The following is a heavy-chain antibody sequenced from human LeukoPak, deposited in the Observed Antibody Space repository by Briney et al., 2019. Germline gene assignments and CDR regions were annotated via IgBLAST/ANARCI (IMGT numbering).Heavy chain of an antibody. CDR3: AKAIYGSWYVGIDH. CDR2: ISGSGRNT. Sequence: GGSLRLSCAASGFTFSSYAMSWVRQAPGKGLEWVSGISGSGRNTYYADSVKGRFTISRDNSKNTLYLQMNSLRAEDTAVYYCAKAIYGSWYVGIDHWGQGTLVTVSS. J-gene: IGHJ4*02. V-gene: IGHV3-23*01. CDR1: GFTFSSYA. D-gene: IGHD6-13*01.